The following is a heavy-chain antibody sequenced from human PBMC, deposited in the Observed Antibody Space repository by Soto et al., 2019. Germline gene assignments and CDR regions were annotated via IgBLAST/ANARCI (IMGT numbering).Heavy chain of an antibody. CDR2: IYHSGST. D-gene: IGHD2-2*01. V-gene: IGHV4-4*02. Sequence: QVQLQESGPGLVKPSGTLSLTCAVSGGSISSSNWWSWVRQPPGKGLEWIGEIYHSGSTHYNPSLKSRVTISVDKSKNQFSLKLSSVTAADTAVYYCARDRSVVPAAMVSYYYYSGMDVWGQGTTVTVSS. J-gene: IGHJ6*02. CDR3: ARDRSVVPAAMVSYYYYSGMDV. CDR1: GGSISSSNW.